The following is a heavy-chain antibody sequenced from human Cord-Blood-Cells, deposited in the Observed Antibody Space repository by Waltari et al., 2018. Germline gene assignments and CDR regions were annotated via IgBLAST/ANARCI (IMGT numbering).Heavy chain of an antibody. CDR3: ARSMAATKNYYYGMDV. V-gene: IGHV1-69*01. D-gene: IGHD1-26*01. Sequence: QVQLVQSGAEVKKPGSSVKVSCKASGDTFSSYAISWVRQAPGQGLEWMGGIIPVFGTANYAQKFQGRVTITADESTSTAYMELSSLRSEDTAVYYCARSMAATKNYYYGMDVWGQGTTVTVSS. CDR1: GDTFSSYA. J-gene: IGHJ6*02. CDR2: IIPVFGTA.